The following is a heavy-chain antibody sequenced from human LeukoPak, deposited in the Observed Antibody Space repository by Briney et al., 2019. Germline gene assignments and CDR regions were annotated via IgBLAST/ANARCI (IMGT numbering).Heavy chain of an antibody. V-gene: IGHV4-4*07. D-gene: IGHD6-19*01. CDR2: IYTSGRT. CDR1: GGSISSYY. CDR3: ARVQWLVRSAYYYYYMDV. Sequence: SETLSLTCTVSGGSISSYYWSWIRQPAGKGLEWIGRIYTSGRTNYNPSLKSRVTMSVDTSKNQFSLKLSSVTAADTAVYYCARVQWLVRSAYYYYYMDVWGKGTTVTVSS. J-gene: IGHJ6*03.